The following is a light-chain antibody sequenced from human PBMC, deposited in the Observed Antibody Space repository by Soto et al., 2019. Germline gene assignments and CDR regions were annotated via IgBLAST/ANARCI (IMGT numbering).Light chain of an antibody. Sequence: DIVMTQSPDSLAVSLGERATINCKSSQNVLYSSNNKNYLAWYQQKPGQPPKLLIYWASTRESGVPDRFSGSGSGTDFTLTISSLQAEDVAFYYCQQYYSTPRTFGQGNKV. CDR1: QNVLYSSNNKNY. CDR3: QQYYSTPRT. J-gene: IGKJ1*01. CDR2: WAS. V-gene: IGKV4-1*01.